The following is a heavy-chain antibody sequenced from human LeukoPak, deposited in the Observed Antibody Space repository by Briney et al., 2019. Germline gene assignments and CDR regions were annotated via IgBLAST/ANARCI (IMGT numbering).Heavy chain of an antibody. Sequence: GGSLRLSCAASGFTFSSYSMNWVRQAPGKGLEWVSGINWNGGSTGYADSVKGRFTISRDNAKNSLYLQMNSLRAEDTAVYYRARDRGYSYGPFDYWGQGTLVTVSS. V-gene: IGHV3-20*04. CDR1: GFTFSSYS. J-gene: IGHJ4*02. CDR3: ARDRGYSYGPFDY. CDR2: INWNGGST. D-gene: IGHD5-18*01.